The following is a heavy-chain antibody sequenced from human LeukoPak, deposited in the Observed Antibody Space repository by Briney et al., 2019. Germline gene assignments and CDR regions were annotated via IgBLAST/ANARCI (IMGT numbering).Heavy chain of an antibody. CDR3: ARVSPETYYDFWSGSYYYYGMDV. D-gene: IGHD3-3*01. Sequence: PGRSLRLSCAASGFTFSSYWMHWVRQAPGKGLVWVSRINSDGSSTSYADSVKGRFTISRDNAKNTLYLQMNSLRAEDTAVYYCARVSPETYYDFWSGSYYYYGMDVWGQGTTVTVSS. CDR2: INSDGSST. J-gene: IGHJ6*02. CDR1: GFTFSSYW. V-gene: IGHV3-74*01.